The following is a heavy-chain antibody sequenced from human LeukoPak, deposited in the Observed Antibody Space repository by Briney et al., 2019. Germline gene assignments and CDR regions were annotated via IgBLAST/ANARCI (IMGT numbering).Heavy chain of an antibody. CDR2: INPSGGST. Sequence: ASVKVSCKAFGYTFTSNYMHWVRQAPGQGLEWMGLINPSGGSTSYAQKFQGRVTITRDMSTTTVYMDLSSLRSEDTAVYYCARDRGSGWYHFDYWGPGTLVTVSS. CDR3: ARDRGSGWYHFDY. CDR1: GYTFTSNY. V-gene: IGHV1-46*01. J-gene: IGHJ4*02. D-gene: IGHD6-19*01.